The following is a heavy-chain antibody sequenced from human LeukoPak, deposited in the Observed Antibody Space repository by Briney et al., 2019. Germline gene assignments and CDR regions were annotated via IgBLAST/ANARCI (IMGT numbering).Heavy chain of an antibody. CDR2: ISAYNGDT. V-gene: IGHV1-18*01. D-gene: IGHD6-19*01. J-gene: IGHJ4*02. Sequence: ASVKVSCKASGYTFTDFGISWVRQAPGQGLEWMGWISAYNGDTKYAQNVQGRVSMTTDISTSTAYTEVRSLGSDDTAVYYCTRDLGQWLIQGIFFDYWGQGALVTVSS. CDR3: TRDLGQWLIQGIFFDY. CDR1: GYTFTDFG.